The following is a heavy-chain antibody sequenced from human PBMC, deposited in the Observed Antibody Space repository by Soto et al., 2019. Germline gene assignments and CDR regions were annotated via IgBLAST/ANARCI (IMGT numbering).Heavy chain of an antibody. J-gene: IGHJ4*02. V-gene: IGHV3-7*01. CDR2: IKQDGSEK. CDR3: AREGWGAYYDILTGYYHQFDY. CDR1: GFTFSSYW. Sequence: GGSLRLSCAASGFTFSSYWMSWVRQAPGKGLEWVANIKQDGSEKYYVDSVKGRFTISRDNAKNSLYLQMNSLRAEDTAVYYCAREGWGAYYDILTGYYHQFDYWGQGTLVTVSS. D-gene: IGHD3-9*01.